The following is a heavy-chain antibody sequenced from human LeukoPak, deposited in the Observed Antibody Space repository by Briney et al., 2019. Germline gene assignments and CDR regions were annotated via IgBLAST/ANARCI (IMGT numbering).Heavy chain of an antibody. V-gene: IGHV3-21*04. CDR3: AQAPSGTFRLFDY. Sequence: GGSLRLSCAASGFTFSSYGMNWVRQAPGKGLEWVSSISSGSTYIYYADSVKGRFTTSRDNAKNSLYLQMNSLRAEDTAVYYCAQAPSGTFRLFDYWGQGTLVTVSS. CDR1: GFTFSSYG. D-gene: IGHD1-26*01. J-gene: IGHJ4*02. CDR2: ISSGSTYI.